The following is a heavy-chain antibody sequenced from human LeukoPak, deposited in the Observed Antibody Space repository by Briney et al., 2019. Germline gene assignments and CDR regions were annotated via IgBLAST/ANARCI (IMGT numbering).Heavy chain of an antibody. CDR3: ARGKVDVGYYYYGMDV. V-gene: IGHV3-53*04. CDR2: IYSGGST. CDR1: GFTVSSNY. J-gene: IGHJ6*02. Sequence: GGSLRLSCAASGFTVSSNYMSWVRQAPGKGLEWVSVIYSGGSTYYADSVKGRFTISRHNSKNTLYLQMNSLRAEDTAVYYCARGKVDVGYYYYGMDVWGQGTTVTVSS. D-gene: IGHD5-12*01.